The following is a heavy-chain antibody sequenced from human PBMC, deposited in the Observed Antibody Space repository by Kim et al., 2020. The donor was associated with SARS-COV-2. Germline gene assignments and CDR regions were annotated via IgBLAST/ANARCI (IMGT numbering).Heavy chain of an antibody. CDR2: IYYSGST. D-gene: IGHD2-2*01. CDR1: GGSISSSSYY. V-gene: IGHV4-39*01. J-gene: IGHJ3*02. CDR3: ASCSSTGDDAFDI. Sequence: SETLSLTCTVSGGSISSSSYYWGWIRQPPGKGLEWIGSIYYSGSTYYNPSLKSRVTISVDTSKNQFSLKLSSVTAADTAVYYCASCSSTGDDAFDIWGQGTMVTVSS.